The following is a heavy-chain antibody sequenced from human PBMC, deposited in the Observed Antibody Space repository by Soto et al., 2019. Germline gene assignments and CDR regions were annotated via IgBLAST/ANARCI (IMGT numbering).Heavy chain of an antibody. CDR3: ARDTGTQCYYYCGMDA. V-gene: IGHV3-74*01. CDR1: GFTFSSYW. CDR2: INSDGSST. D-gene: IGHD4-4*01. Sequence: EVQLVESGGGLVQPGGSLRLSCAASGFTFSSYWMHWVRQAPGKGLVWVSRINSDGSSTSYADSVKGRFTISRDNAKNTLYLQMKSLRGEDTAVYYCARDTGTQCYYYCGMDAWGQGTTVTVSS. J-gene: IGHJ6*02.